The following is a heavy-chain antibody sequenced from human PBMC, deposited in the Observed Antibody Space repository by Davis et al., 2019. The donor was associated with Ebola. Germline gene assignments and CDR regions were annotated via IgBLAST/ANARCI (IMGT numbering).Heavy chain of an antibody. CDR1: GYTFTSYY. Sequence: ASVKVSCKASGYTFTSYYMHWVRQAPGQGLEWMGIINPSGGRTSYAQKFQGRVTMTRDTSTSTVYMELSSLRSEDTAVYYCARAVVGDYDGYYYYGMDVWGQGTTVTVSS. CDR3: ARAVVGDYDGYYYYGMDV. D-gene: IGHD4-23*01. V-gene: IGHV1-46*01. CDR2: INPSGGRT. J-gene: IGHJ6*02.